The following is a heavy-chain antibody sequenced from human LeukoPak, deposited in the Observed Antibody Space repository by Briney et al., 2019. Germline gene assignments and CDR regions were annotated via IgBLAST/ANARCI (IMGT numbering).Heavy chain of an antibody. CDR2: IKQDGSVQ. CDR1: KFTFSSYW. CDR3: TRLQIAVAGPNWFDP. J-gene: IGHJ5*02. V-gene: IGHV3-7*01. D-gene: IGHD6-19*01. Sequence: GGSLRLSCAASKFTFSSYWMSWVRQAPGKGLEWVANIKQDGSVQFYMDSLKGRFSVSRDNAKNSLYLQMNGLRVEDTAVYYCTRLQIAVAGPNWFDPWGQGTLVTVSS.